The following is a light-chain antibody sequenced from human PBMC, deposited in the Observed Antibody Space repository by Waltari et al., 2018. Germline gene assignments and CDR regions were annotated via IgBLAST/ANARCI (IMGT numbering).Light chain of an antibody. CDR1: QSVGTF. Sequence: IVLTQSPGTLSLSPGERATLSCRASQSVGTFLVWYQQKPGQAPRLLIQGASARATGTPDRFSGSGSGTDFSLTISRLEPEDFAVYYCQHYVRLPVTFDQGTKVEI. CDR2: GAS. CDR3: QHYVRLPVT. V-gene: IGKV3-20*01. J-gene: IGKJ1*01.